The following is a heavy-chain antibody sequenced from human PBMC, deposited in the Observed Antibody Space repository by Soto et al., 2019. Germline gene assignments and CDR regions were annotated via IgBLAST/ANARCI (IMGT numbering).Heavy chain of an antibody. CDR1: GNTVPIYA. CDR2: INGGNGNT. D-gene: IGHD1-20*01. CDR3: ARGITLPTPLDY. J-gene: IGHJ4*02. Sequence: ASVKVSCKASGNTVPIYAIHWVRQAPGQRLEWMGWINGGNGNTYYSEHFQGRVTFTRDTSASTAYMELSSLRSEDTAVYYCARGITLPTPLDYWGQGTLVTVSS. V-gene: IGHV1-3*01.